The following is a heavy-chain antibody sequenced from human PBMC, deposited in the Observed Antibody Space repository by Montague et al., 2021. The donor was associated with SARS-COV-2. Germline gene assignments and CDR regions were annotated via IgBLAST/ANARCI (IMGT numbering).Heavy chain of an antibody. Sequence: VKPTQTLTLTCTFSGFSLNSKGVCVTWIRQPPGGALESLARIDWDDAKFYNTSLKARLAVSKGASETQVVLNVTDLDPADTATYFCARMECGTVSSEEIWGRGIKVTVSS. CDR2: IDWDDAK. CDR1: GFSLNSKGVC. V-gene: IGHV2-70*16. CDR3: ARMECGTVSSEEI. J-gene: IGHJ1*01. D-gene: IGHD1-7*01.